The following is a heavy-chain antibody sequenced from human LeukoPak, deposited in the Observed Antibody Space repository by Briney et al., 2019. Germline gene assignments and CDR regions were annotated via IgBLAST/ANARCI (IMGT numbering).Heavy chain of an antibody. D-gene: IGHD3-10*01. Sequence: ASVKVSCKASGYTFTSYYMHWVRQAPGQGLEWMGWMNPNSGNTGYAQKFQGRVTITRNTSISTAYMELSSLRSEDTAVYYCARTMVRGVIIRSRSNAFDIWGQGTMVTVSS. CDR1: GYTFTSYY. CDR3: ARTMVRGVIIRSRSNAFDI. V-gene: IGHV1-8*01. J-gene: IGHJ3*02. CDR2: MNPNSGNT.